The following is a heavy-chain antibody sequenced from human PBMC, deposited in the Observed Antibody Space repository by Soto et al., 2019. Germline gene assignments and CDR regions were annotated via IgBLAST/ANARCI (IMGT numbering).Heavy chain of an antibody. CDR3: AREGETEDRATYIAAAGILFDY. J-gene: IGHJ4*02. Sequence: SVKVSCKASGGTFSSYAISWVRQAPGQGLEWMGGIIPIFGTANYAQKFQGRVTITADESTSTAYMELSSLRSEDTAVYYCAREGETEDRATYIAAAGILFDYWGQGTLVTVSS. CDR1: GGTFSSYA. CDR2: IIPIFGTA. D-gene: IGHD6-13*01. V-gene: IGHV1-69*13.